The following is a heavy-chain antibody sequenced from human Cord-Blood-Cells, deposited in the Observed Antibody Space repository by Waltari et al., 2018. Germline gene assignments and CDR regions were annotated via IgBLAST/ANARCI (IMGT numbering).Heavy chain of an antibody. Sequence: QVQLVQSGAEVKKPGSSVKVSCKAPGGTFSSSYISWVRQAPGPGFEWMGGIIPILGMANYAQKFQGRVTITADESTSTAYMELSSLRSEDTAVYYCARDVGYYYGSGSYWYFDLWGRGTLVTVSS. V-gene: IGHV1-69*04. D-gene: IGHD3-10*01. CDR3: ARDVGYYYGSGSYWYFDL. J-gene: IGHJ2*01. CDR2: IIPILGMA. CDR1: GGTFSSSY.